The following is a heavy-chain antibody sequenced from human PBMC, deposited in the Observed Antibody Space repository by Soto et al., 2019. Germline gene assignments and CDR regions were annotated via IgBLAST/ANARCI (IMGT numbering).Heavy chain of an antibody. Sequence: PSETLSLTCAVSGGSISSSNWWSWVRQPPGKGLEWIGDIYYSGSTNYNPSLKSRATISIDASENQISLHLMSVTAADTGLYFCARTGLLLKNYYGESGNPRRGMDVWGQGTTVTVSS. CDR3: ARTGLLLKNYYGESGNPRRGMDV. D-gene: IGHD3-10*01. J-gene: IGHJ6*02. V-gene: IGHV4-4*02. CDR1: GGSISSSNW. CDR2: IYYSGST.